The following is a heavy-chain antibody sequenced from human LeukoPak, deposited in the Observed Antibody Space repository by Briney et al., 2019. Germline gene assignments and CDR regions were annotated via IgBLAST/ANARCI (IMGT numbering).Heavy chain of an antibody. J-gene: IGHJ4*02. V-gene: IGHV3-11*01. CDR1: GFTFIDYY. CDR2: ISSSGGTK. CDR3: VRGEEAYCATTICRKFDF. D-gene: IGHD2-2*01. Sequence: GGSLRLPCAASGFTFIDYYMNWVRQAPGKGLEWVSYISSSGGTKYYADSVKGRVTISRDNAKNSVYLQINNLRAEDTAVYYCVRGEEAYCATTICRKFDFWGQGTQVTVSS.